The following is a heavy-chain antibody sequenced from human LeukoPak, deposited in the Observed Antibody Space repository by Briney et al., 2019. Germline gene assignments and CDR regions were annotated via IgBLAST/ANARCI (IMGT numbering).Heavy chain of an antibody. J-gene: IGHJ5*01. CDR2: TYYSGST. Sequence: KPSETLSLTCTVSGGSISSYYWSWIRQPPGKGLEWIGYTYYSGSTNYNPYLKSRVTISVDTSKNQLSLKLSSVTAADTAVYYCAGVSKGYSSGWFDYWGQGTLVTVSS. D-gene: IGHD6-19*01. CDR3: AGVSKGYSSGWFDY. V-gene: IGHV4-59*01. CDR1: GGSISSYY.